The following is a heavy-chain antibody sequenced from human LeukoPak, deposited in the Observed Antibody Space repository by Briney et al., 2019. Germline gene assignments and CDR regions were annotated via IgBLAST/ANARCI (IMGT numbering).Heavy chain of an antibody. Sequence: SETLSLTCTVSGGSISSYYWSWIRQPPGKGLECIGYIYNPSLKSRVTISVDRSKNQFFLKLTSVTAADTAVYYCARERAYCSGRSCYSTAYYYYMDVWGKGTTVTVSS. CDR2: I. D-gene: IGHD2-15*01. CDR3: ARERAYCSGRSCYSTAYYYYMDV. V-gene: IGHV4-59*12. CDR1: GGSISSYY. J-gene: IGHJ6*03.